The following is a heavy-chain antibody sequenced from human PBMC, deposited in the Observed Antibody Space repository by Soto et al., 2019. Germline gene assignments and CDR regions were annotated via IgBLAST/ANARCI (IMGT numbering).Heavy chain of an antibody. J-gene: IGHJ3*02. Sequence: GASVKVSCKASGGTFSSYAISWVRQAPGQGLEWMGGIIPIFGTANYAQKFQGRVTITADESTSTAYMEPSSLRSEDTAVYYCAREYVAAFDIWGQGTMVTVSS. CDR1: GGTFSSYA. V-gene: IGHV1-69*13. D-gene: IGHD3-16*01. CDR3: AREYVAAFDI. CDR2: IIPIFGTA.